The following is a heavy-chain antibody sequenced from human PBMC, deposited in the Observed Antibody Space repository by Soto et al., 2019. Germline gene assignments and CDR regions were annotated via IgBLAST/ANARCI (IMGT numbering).Heavy chain of an antibody. CDR1: GGSISSSSYY. Sequence: QLQLQESGPGLVNPSETLSLTCTVSGGSISSSSYYWGWIRQPPGKGLEWIGSIYYRGSTDYNPSLKSRVTISVDTSKNQFSLKLSSVTAADTAVYFCARIWVGYCSGGSCYSFYYMDVWGKGTTLTVSS. V-gene: IGHV4-39*01. D-gene: IGHD2-15*01. CDR3: ARIWVGYCSGGSCYSFYYMDV. J-gene: IGHJ6*03. CDR2: IYYRGST.